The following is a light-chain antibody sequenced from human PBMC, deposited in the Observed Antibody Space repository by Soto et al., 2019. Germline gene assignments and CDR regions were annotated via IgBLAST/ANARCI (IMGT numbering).Light chain of an antibody. Sequence: DIQLTQSPSFLSASVGDRVTITCRASQGISSDVAWYQQKPGKAPKLLIYAASTLRSGVPSRFSGSASGREFTLTISSLQPDDCATYYCQQLNSYTPTFGGGTKVEI. V-gene: IGKV1-9*01. CDR3: QQLNSYTPT. CDR2: AAS. CDR1: QGISSD. J-gene: IGKJ4*01.